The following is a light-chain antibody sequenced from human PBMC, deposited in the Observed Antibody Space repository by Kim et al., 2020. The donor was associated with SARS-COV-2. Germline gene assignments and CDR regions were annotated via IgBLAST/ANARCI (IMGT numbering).Light chain of an antibody. V-gene: IGLV3-19*01. J-gene: IGLJ1*01. CDR2: GKN. Sequence: SSELTQDPAVSVALGQIVRITCQGDSLRRYYASWYQQKPGQAPVLVIYGKNNRPSGIPDRFSGSSSGNTASLTITGAQAEDEADYYCTSRDSSGNHSVFG. CDR1: SLRRYY. CDR3: TSRDSSGNHSV.